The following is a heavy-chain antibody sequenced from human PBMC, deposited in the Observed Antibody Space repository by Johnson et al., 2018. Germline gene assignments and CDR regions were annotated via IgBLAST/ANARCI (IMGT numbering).Heavy chain of an antibody. D-gene: IGHD3-10*01. V-gene: IGHV1-69*01. CDR2: IIPLFNTP. J-gene: IGHJ4*02. CDR1: GVTFSDYA. Sequence: QVQLVESGAEVKKPGSSVKVSCKAFGVTFSDYAISWVRQAPGQGLEWMGGIIPLFNTPNYAQKFQGRVTITADESTSTSFMDLSSLRSEDTALYYWATVSGRGYVIWHFFDYWGQGTLVTVSS. CDR3: ATVSGRGYVIWHFFDY.